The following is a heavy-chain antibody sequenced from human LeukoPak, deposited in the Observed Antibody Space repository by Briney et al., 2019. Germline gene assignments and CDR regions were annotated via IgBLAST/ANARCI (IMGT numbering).Heavy chain of an antibody. Sequence: GGSLRLSCAASGFTFDDYGMSWVRQAPGKGREWVSGINWNGGSTGYADSVKGRFTISRDSAKNSLYLQMSSLRAEDTALYYCARASMVESPDYWGQGTLVTVSS. V-gene: IGHV3-20*04. J-gene: IGHJ4*02. CDR2: INWNGGST. D-gene: IGHD2-15*01. CDR1: GFTFDDYG. CDR3: ARASMVESPDY.